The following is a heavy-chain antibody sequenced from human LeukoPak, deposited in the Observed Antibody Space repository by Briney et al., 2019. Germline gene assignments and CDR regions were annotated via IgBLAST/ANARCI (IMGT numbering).Heavy chain of an antibody. Sequence: GASVKVSCKASGYTFTSYYMHWVRQAPGQGLEWMGIINPSGGSTSYAQKFQGRVTMTRDTSTSTVYMELSSLRSEDTAVYYCARSGSTVVTENWFDPWGQGTLVTVSS. CDR1: GYTFTSYY. D-gene: IGHD4-23*01. J-gene: IGHJ5*02. CDR2: INPSGGST. V-gene: IGHV1-46*01. CDR3: ARSGSTVVTENWFDP.